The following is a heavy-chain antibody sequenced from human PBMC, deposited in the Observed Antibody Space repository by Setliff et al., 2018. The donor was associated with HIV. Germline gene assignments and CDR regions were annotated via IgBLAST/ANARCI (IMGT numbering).Heavy chain of an antibody. D-gene: IGHD6-19*01. CDR3: ARDRGSGWSPVDC. Sequence: PGGSLRLSCAASGFTFSNYAMSWVRQAPGKGLEWVSGLIENGVDKYYAGSVKGRFTISRDNAKNSLYLQMNSLRAEDTAVYYCARDRGSGWSPVDCWGQGTLVTVSS. CDR1: GFTFSNYA. CDR2: LIENGVDK. V-gene: IGHV3-23*01. J-gene: IGHJ4*02.